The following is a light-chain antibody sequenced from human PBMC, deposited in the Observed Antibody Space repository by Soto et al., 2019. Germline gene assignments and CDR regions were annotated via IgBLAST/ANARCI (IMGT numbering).Light chain of an antibody. Sequence: QSVLTQPASVSGSPGQSITISCTGTSSDVGGYNYVSWYQQHPGKAPKLIIYDVSNRRSGVSNRFSGSKSGNTASLTISGLQAEDEADYYCSSYTSSSTLVVFGGGTKVTVL. CDR3: SSYTSSSTLVV. CDR2: DVS. V-gene: IGLV2-14*01. CDR1: SSDVGGYNY. J-gene: IGLJ2*01.